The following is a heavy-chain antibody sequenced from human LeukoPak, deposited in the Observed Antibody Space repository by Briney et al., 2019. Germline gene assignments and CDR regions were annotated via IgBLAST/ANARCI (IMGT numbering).Heavy chain of an antibody. Sequence: GASVKVSCKASGYTFTGYYMHWVRQAPGQGLEWMGRINPNSGGTNYAQKFQGRVTMTTDTSTSTAYMELRSLRSDDTAVYYCARFQSPYYYDSSGAFDYWGQGTLVTVSS. CDR2: INPNSGGT. CDR1: GYTFTGYY. V-gene: IGHV1-2*06. CDR3: ARFQSPYYYDSSGAFDY. J-gene: IGHJ4*02. D-gene: IGHD3-22*01.